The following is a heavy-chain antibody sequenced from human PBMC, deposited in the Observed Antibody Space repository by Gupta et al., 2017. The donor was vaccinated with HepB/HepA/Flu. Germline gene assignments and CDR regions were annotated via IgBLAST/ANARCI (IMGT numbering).Heavy chain of an antibody. CDR1: GFPFNGNA. V-gene: IGHV3-23*01. D-gene: IGHD3-3*01. Sequence: EIQLLESGGGLVQPGGSLRLSCEVSGFPFNGNAMSWVRQAPGKGLEWVSGIGTDLKTHYSESVSGRFTISRDNSKNTLYLQMNSLIAEDTAVYYCAKDLYFWSAMDVWGKGTTVTVSS. CDR2: IGTDLKT. J-gene: IGHJ6*03. CDR3: AKDLYFWSAMDV.